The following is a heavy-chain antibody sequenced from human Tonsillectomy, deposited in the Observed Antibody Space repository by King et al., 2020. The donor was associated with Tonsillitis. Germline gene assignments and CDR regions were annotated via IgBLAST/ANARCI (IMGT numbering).Heavy chain of an antibody. CDR2: INPNSGGT. V-gene: IGHV1-2*04. D-gene: IGHD3-22*01. CDR1: GYTFTGYY. Sequence: QLVQSGAEVKKPGASVKVSCQASGYTFTGYYMHWVRQAPGQGLEWMGWINPNSGGTNYAQKFQGWVTMTRDTSISTAYMELSRLRSDDTAVYYCAREYYYDSSGYYLAGAFDIWGQGTMVTVSS. CDR3: AREYYYDSSGYYLAGAFDI. J-gene: IGHJ3*02.